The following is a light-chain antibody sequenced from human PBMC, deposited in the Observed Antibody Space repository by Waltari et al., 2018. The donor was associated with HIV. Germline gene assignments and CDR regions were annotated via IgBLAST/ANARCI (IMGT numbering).Light chain of an antibody. CDR1: GSSIGTNY. J-gene: IGLJ3*02. CDR2: KNN. Sequence: QSALTQPPSASGTPGQRVSISCSGSGSSIGTNYVYWYQQLPGTTPKLLIYKNNPRPSGVPDRFSGSKSGTSAALAISGLRSEDEADYYCASWDDSRGGLWVFGGGTTLTVL. CDR3: ASWDDSRGGLWV. V-gene: IGLV1-47*01.